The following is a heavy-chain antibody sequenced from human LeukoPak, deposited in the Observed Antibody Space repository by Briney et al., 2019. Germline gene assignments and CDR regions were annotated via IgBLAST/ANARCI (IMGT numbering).Heavy chain of an antibody. CDR2: MYSGGST. CDR3: ARGKSGFLDY. V-gene: IGHV3-66*01. Sequence: GGSLRLSCAASGFTVSSNYMIWVRQAPGKGLEGVPVMYSGGSTYYADSVKGRFTISRDNSKNALYLQMNSLRAEDTAVYYCARGKSGFLDYWGQGTLVTVSS. D-gene: IGHD5-12*01. J-gene: IGHJ4*02. CDR1: GFTVSSNY.